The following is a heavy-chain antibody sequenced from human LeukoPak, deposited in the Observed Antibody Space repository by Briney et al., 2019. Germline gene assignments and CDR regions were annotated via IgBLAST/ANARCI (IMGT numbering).Heavy chain of an antibody. J-gene: IGHJ4*02. CDR1: GGSISSSSYY. CDR3: ARHRGYSGYDQPAEVDY. Sequence: SETLSLTCTVSGGSISSSSYYWGWIRQPPGKGLEWIGSIYYSGSTYYNPSLKSRVTISVDTSKNQFSLKLSSVTAADTAVYYCARHRGYSGYDQPAEVDYWGQGTLVTVSS. D-gene: IGHD5-12*01. CDR2: IYYSGST. V-gene: IGHV4-39*01.